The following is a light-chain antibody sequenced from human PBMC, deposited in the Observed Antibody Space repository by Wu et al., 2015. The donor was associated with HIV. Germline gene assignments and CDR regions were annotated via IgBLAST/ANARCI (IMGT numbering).Light chain of an antibody. CDR2: GSS. CDR3: QQYNNWPPYS. V-gene: IGKV3-15*01. J-gene: IGKJ2*03. Sequence: EIVMTQSPATLSVSPGEGVTLSCRASQSVSSYLAWYQQTPGQAPRLLIYGSSTRATGVPARFSGSGSGTQFTLTITSVQSADSAVYYCQQYNNWPPYSFGQGTKLEIK. CDR1: QSVSSY.